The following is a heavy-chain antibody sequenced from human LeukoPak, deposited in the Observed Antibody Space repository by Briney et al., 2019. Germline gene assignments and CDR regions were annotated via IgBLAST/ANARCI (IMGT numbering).Heavy chain of an antibody. V-gene: IGHV4-39*07. Sequence: SETLFLTCTVSGGSISSSSYYWGWLRQPPGQGLVWNGSIYYSGSTYYNPSLKSRVTISVDTSENQFSLKLSSVTAADTAVYYCARERYCSGGSCDYWGQGTLVTVSS. D-gene: IGHD2-15*01. J-gene: IGHJ4*02. CDR2: IYYSGST. CDR3: ARERYCSGGSCDY. CDR1: GGSISSSSYY.